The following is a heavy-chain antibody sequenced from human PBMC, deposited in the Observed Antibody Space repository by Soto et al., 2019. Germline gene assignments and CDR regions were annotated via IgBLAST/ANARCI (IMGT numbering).Heavy chain of an antibody. CDR3: GKIMAGAGTGALVDY. CDR1: GFTFRNYW. J-gene: IGHJ4*02. V-gene: IGHV3-74*01. CDR2: INNDGSTT. Sequence: EVQLVESGGGLVQPGGSLRLSCTASGFTFRNYWMHWVRQVPGKGLMWVSRINNDGSTTNYADSVKGRFTISRDNDKNTVYLQMNSLRAEDTAVYHCGKIMAGAGTGALVDYWGQGTLVTVSS. D-gene: IGHD6-19*01.